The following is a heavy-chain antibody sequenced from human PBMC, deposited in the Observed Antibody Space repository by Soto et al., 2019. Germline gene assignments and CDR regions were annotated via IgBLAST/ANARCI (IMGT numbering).Heavy chain of an antibody. J-gene: IGHJ4*02. CDR2: INANNGNP. D-gene: IGHD6-13*01. CDR3: VVSRGWSAFHY. Sequence: QVLLVQSGAEVKKPGASVQISCKASGYTFTTYDMHWVRQAPGQRLEWMGSINANNGNPKYSQRFQGRATFTRDPSATTGYMALSSLISEDTAVYSCVVSRGWSAFHYWGQGTLVTVSS. CDR1: GYTFTTYD. V-gene: IGHV1-3*01.